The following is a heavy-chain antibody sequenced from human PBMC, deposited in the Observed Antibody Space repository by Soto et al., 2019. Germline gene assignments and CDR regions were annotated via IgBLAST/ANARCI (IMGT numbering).Heavy chain of an antibody. Sequence: QVQLVQSGAEVRKPGASVKVSCKTSGYTFTHYGISWVRQAPGQGLEWVGWISAYSGKTHYAQKVQGKVTMTTDTSTSTAYLEVRSLRSDDTAVYFCARGPYLGDHQYWGQGTLVTVSS. CDR1: GYTFTHYG. V-gene: IGHV1-18*01. D-gene: IGHD3-16*01. CDR2: ISAYSGKT. CDR3: ARGPYLGDHQY. J-gene: IGHJ4*02.